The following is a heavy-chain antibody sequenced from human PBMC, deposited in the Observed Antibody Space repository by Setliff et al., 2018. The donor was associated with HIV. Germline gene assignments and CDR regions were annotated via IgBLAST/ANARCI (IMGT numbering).Heavy chain of an antibody. D-gene: IGHD6-19*01. J-gene: IGHJ3*02. Sequence: SETLSLTCAISGGSISNSDYYWGWIRRPPGKGLEWIGSIYYSGTTYYNASLKSRVTMSVDTSKNQFFLKLNSVTAADTAVYYCARRGGIAVAGRGVTRGFDIWGQGTSVTVSS. CDR2: IYYSGTT. V-gene: IGHV4-39*01. CDR3: ARRGGIAVAGRGVTRGFDI. CDR1: GGSISNSDYY.